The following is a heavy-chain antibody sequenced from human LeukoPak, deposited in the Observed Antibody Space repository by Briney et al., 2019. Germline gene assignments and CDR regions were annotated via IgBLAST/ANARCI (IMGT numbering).Heavy chain of an antibody. CDR3: ARVSDYYDSSGYYLFDY. J-gene: IGHJ4*02. CDR1: GYSISSGYY. D-gene: IGHD3-22*01. V-gene: IGHV4-38-2*02. CDR2: IYHSGST. Sequence: SDTLSLTCTVSGYSISSGYYWGWIRQPPGKGLGWIGSIYHSGSTYYNPALKSRVTISVDTSKHQFSLKLSSVTAADTAVYYCARVSDYYDSSGYYLFDYWGQGTLVTVSS.